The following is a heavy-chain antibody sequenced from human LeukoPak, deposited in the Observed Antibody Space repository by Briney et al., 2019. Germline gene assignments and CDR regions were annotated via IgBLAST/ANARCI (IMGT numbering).Heavy chain of an antibody. V-gene: IGHV4-34*01. J-gene: IGHJ4*02. CDR2: INHSGSI. CDR3: ARLQLRHCSRTSCANEFDY. D-gene: IGHD2-2*01. Sequence: PSETLSLTCAVYGGSYSGYYWSWIRQPPGKGLEWIGEINHSGSINYNPSLKSRVIISVDKSKNQFSLKLTSVTAADTAVYYCARLQLRHCSRTSCANEFDYWGQGTLVTVSS. CDR1: GGSYSGYY.